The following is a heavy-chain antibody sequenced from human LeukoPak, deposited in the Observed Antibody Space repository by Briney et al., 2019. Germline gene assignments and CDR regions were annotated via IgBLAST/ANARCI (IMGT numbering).Heavy chain of an antibody. CDR2: ISSSGSTI. J-gene: IGHJ6*04. V-gene: IGHV3-48*03. CDR1: GFTFSIYG. CDR3: AELGITMIGGV. D-gene: IGHD3-10*02. Sequence: GGTLRLSCATSGFTFSIYGMSWVRQAPGKGLEWVSYISSSGSTIYYADSVKGRFTISRDNAKNSLYLQMNSLRAEDTAVYYCAELGITMIGGVWGKGTTVTISS.